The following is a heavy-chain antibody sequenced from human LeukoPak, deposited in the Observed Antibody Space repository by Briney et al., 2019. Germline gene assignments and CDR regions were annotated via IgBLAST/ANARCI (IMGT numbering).Heavy chain of an antibody. CDR2: IYYSGST. V-gene: IGHV4-30-4*02. J-gene: IGHJ2*01. Sequence: SDSLSLTCTVSGGPISSGDYYWSWIRQPPGKGLEWIGYIYYSGSTYYDPSLKSRVTISVDTSKNQCSLKLSSVTAADTAVYYCARDPKRDGDYDPTWWGFDLWGRGTLVTVSS. CDR1: GGPISSGDYY. CDR3: ARDPKRDGDYDPTWWGFDL. D-gene: IGHD4-17*01.